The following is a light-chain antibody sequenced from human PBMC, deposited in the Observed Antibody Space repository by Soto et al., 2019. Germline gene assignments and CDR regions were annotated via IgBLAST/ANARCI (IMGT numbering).Light chain of an antibody. Sequence: QSALTQPASLSGSPGQSITISCIESSTDFGSSNLVSWYQRYPGKAPKLIIYEGNKRPSGVSTRFSGSKSGNTASLTISGLQAEDEADYYCCSYARSGPFDVVFGGGTKLTVL. CDR2: EGN. CDR3: CSYARSGPFDVV. J-gene: IGLJ2*01. CDR1: STDFGSSNL. V-gene: IGLV2-23*03.